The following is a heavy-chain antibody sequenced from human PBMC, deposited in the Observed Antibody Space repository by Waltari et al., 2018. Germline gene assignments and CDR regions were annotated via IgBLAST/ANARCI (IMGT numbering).Heavy chain of an antibody. V-gene: IGHV4-59*01. CDR3: ARDTGHYFEN. Sequence: QVQLQESGPGLVKPSETLSLTCTVSGGSMNNYYWSWIRRSPGKGLEWIGYIYSTGESDYNPSLMSRVTISVDMSKNQFSLNLRSVTAADTAIYYCARDTGHYFENWGQGTLVTVSS. CDR1: GGSMNNYY. J-gene: IGHJ4*02. CDR2: IYSTGES.